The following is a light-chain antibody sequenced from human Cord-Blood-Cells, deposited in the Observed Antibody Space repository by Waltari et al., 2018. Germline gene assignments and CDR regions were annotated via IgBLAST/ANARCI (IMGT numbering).Light chain of an antibody. CDR3: SSYTSSSTVV. CDR2: DVS. CDR1: SRDVAGSHF. Sequence: HSALPHPPSQSGSPGTSIALSCATTSRDVAGSHFLSWYQQHPGKAPKLMIYDVSNRPLGVSNRVSGSKSGNTASLTISGLQAEDEADYYCSSYTSSSTVVFGGGTKLTVL. V-gene: IGLV2-14*01. J-gene: IGLJ2*01.